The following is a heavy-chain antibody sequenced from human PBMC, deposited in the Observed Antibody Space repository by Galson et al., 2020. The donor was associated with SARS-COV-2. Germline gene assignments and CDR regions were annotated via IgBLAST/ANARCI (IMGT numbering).Heavy chain of an antibody. CDR3: ARDIGFGELLNWFDP. Sequence: ASVKVSCKASGYTFTGYYMHWVRQAPGQGLEWMGRINPNSGGTNYAQKFQGGVTMTRDTSISTAYMELSRLRSDDTAVYYCARDIGFGELLNWFDPWGQGTLVTVSS. D-gene: IGHD3-10*01. J-gene: IGHJ5*02. CDR1: GYTFTGYY. CDR2: INPNSGGT. V-gene: IGHV1-2*06.